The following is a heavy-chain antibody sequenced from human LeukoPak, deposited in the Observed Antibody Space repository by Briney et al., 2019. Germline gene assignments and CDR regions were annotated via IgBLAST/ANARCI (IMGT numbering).Heavy chain of an antibody. CDR1: GFTFSSYA. Sequence: GGSLRLSCSASGFTFSSYAMHWVRQAPGKGLEYVSAISSNGGSTYYADSVKGRFTVSRDNSKNTLYLQMNYLRVEDTAVYYCARDPNGDYLGAFDFWGQGTLVTVSS. CDR2: ISSNGGST. J-gene: IGHJ3*01. CDR3: ARDPNGDYLGAFDF. D-gene: IGHD4-17*01. V-gene: IGHV3-64*04.